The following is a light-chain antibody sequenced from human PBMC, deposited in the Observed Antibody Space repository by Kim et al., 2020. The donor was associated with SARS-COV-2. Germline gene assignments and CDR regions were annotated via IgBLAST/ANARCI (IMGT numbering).Light chain of an antibody. CDR1: QEISNY. CDR3: QQYDNLPT. CDR2: DAS. J-gene: IGKJ5*01. V-gene: IGKV1-33*01. Sequence: ASVGDRVTLTCQESQEISNYLNWYQQKPGKAPKLLIYDASNLETGVQSRFSGSGSGTDFTFTISSLQTEDIATYYCQQYDNLPTFGQGTRLEIK.